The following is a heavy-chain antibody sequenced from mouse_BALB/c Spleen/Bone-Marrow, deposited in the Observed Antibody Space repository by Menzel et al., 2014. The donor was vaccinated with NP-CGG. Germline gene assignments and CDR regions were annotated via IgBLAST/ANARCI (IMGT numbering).Heavy chain of an antibody. D-gene: IGHD1-1*01. Sequence: QVQLQQSGAELVRPGASVKLSCKASGYTFTSNWINWVKQRPAQGLEWIGNIYPSDSYTNYNQKFKDKATLTVDKSSSTAYMQLSSPTSEDSAVYYCTRGSSYVGYAMDYWGQGTSVTVSS. V-gene: IGHV1-69*02. CDR1: GYTFTSNW. J-gene: IGHJ4*01. CDR3: TRGSSYVGYAMDY. CDR2: IYPSDSYT.